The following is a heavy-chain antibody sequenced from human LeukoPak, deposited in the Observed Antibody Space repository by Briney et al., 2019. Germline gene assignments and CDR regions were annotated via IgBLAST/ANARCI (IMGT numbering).Heavy chain of an antibody. J-gene: IGHJ6*02. CDR1: GGTFSSYA. Sequence: ASVKVSCKASGGTFSSYAISWVRQAPGQGLEWMGRIIPILGIANYAQKFQGRVTITADKSTSTAYMELSSLRSEDTAVYYCAGHVDTAMVPYYYYYGMDVWGQGTTVTVPS. V-gene: IGHV1-69*04. CDR2: IIPILGIA. D-gene: IGHD5-18*01. CDR3: AGHVDTAMVPYYYYYGMDV.